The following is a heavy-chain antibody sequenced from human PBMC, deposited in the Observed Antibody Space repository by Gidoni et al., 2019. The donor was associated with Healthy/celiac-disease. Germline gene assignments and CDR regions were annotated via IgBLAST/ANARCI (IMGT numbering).Heavy chain of an antibody. V-gene: IGHV3-15*01. CDR1: GFTSSNAW. J-gene: IGHJ4*02. CDR3: TTDLGPARGYCTNGVCHRVDY. Sequence: EVQLVESGGGLVKPGGSLRLSCAASGFTSSNAWMSWVRQAPGKGLEWVGRIKSKTDGGTTDYAAPVKGRFTISRDDSKNTLYLQMNSLKTEDTAVYYCTTDLGPARGYCTNGVCHRVDYWGQGTLVTVSS. D-gene: IGHD2-8*01. CDR2: IKSKTDGGTT.